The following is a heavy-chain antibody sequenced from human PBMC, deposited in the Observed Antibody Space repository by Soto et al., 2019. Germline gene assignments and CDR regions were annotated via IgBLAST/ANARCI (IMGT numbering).Heavy chain of an antibody. D-gene: IGHD3-3*01. CDR1: GHTFTSYW. J-gene: IGHJ3*01. V-gene: IGHV5-51*01. Sequence: GESLKISCKGSGHTFTSYWIGWVRQMPGKGLEWMGIIYPGDSDTRYSPSFQGQVTISADKSISTAYLQWSSLKASDTAMYYCARRITGRTTGGAFDAWGQEKMLTVSS. CDR2: IYPGDSDT. CDR3: ARRITGRTTGGAFDA.